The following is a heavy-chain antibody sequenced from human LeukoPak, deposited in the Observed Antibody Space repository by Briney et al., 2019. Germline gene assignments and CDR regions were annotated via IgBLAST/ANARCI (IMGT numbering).Heavy chain of an antibody. D-gene: IGHD6-13*01. CDR1: GFTFSSYE. J-gene: IGHJ3*02. CDR2: ISSSSSYI. Sequence: PGGSLRLSCAASGFTFSSYEMNWVRQAPGKGLEWVSSISSSSSYIYYADSVKGRFSISRDNAKSSLYLQMNSLRAEDTAVYYCAREIGGSSSPGDDAFDIWGQGTMVTVSS. CDR3: AREIGGSSSPGDDAFDI. V-gene: IGHV3-21*01.